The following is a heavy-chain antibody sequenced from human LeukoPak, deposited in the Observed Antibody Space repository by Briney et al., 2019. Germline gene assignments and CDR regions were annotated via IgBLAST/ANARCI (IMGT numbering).Heavy chain of an antibody. CDR3: ARGIYSSSWYPDPSAAFDI. D-gene: IGHD6-13*01. CDR1: GGSISSSSYY. Sequence: PSETLSLTCTVSGGSISSSSYYWGLIRQPPGKGLELIGSIYYSGSTYYNPSLKSRVTISVDTSKNQFSLKLSSVTAADTAVYYCARGIYSSSWYPDPSAAFDIWGKGTTVTVSS. V-gene: IGHV4-39*07. CDR2: IYYSGST. J-gene: IGHJ6*04.